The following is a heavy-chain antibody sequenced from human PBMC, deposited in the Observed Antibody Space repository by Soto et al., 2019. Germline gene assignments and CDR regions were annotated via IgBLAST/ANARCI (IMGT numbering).Heavy chain of an antibody. CDR1: GGTFSSYA. Sequence: KVSCKASGGTFSSYAISWVRQAPGQGLEWMGGIIPIFGTANYAQKFQGRVTITADESTSTAYMELSSLRSEDTAVYYRARSVVSSSPETFDYWGQGTLVTVSS. D-gene: IGHD6-6*01. V-gene: IGHV1-69*01. CDR3: ARSVVSSSPETFDY. J-gene: IGHJ4*02. CDR2: IIPIFGTA.